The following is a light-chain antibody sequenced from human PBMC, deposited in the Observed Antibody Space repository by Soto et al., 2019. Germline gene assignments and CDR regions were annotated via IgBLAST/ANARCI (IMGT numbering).Light chain of an antibody. V-gene: IGKV1-27*01. J-gene: IGKJ3*01. CDR1: QGISNY. CDR2: AAS. Sequence: DIQMTQSPSSLSASVGDRVTITCRASQGISNYLAWYQQKPGKVPKLLIYAASTLQSGVPSRFSGSGSGTDFTLTISSLQPEDVANYYCQKYNSAITFGPGTKVDIK. CDR3: QKYNSAIT.